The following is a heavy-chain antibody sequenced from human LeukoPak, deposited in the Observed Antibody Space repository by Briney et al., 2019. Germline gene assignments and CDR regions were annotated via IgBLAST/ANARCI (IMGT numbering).Heavy chain of an antibody. CDR1: GYTFTGYY. V-gene: IGHV1-2*02. D-gene: IGHD6-13*01. CDR2: INPNSGGT. J-gene: IGHJ6*03. Sequence: ASVKVSCKASGYTFTGYYMHWVRQAPGQGLEWMGWINPNSGGTNYAQKFQGRVTMTRDTSISTAYMELSRLRSDDTAVYYCARGDESSSWGDYYYYYMDVWGKGTTVTVSS. CDR3: ARGDESSSWGDYYYYYMDV.